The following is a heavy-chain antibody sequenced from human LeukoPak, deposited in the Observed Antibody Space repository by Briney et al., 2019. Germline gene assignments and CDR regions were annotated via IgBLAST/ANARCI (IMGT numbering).Heavy chain of an antibody. CDR2: ISSSDAGT. Sequence: GGSLRLSCAASGFTLSTYAMSWVRQTPGKGLEWVAAISSSDAGTYHADSVRGRFTISRDNSKNTLYLQMNNLRADDTAVYYCARAGSYRFDYWGLGTLVTVSS. D-gene: IGHD1-26*01. V-gene: IGHV3-23*01. CDR1: GFTLSTYA. CDR3: ARAGSYRFDY. J-gene: IGHJ4*02.